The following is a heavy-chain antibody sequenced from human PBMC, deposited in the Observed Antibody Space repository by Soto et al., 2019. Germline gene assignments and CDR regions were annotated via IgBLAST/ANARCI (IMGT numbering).Heavy chain of an antibody. CDR1: GGSIISGGYY. Sequence: SETLSLTCTFAGGSIISGGYYCTWIRQHPGKGLEWIGFIYYSGSSYYNPSLQSRASISVDTSKNQFFLRLTSVTAADTAVYYCARVAGGSVAAADYWGQGTLVTVSS. J-gene: IGHJ4*02. CDR2: IYYSGSS. CDR3: ARVAGGSVAAADY. D-gene: IGHD3-10*01. V-gene: IGHV4-31*03.